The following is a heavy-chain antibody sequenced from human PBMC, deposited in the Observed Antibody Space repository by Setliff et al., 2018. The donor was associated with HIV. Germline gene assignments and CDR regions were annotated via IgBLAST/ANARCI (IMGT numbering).Heavy chain of an antibody. CDR2: MYPRDSDT. D-gene: IGHD2-21*02. CDR1: GYSFTSYW. Sequence: GESLKISCKGSGYSFTSYWIGWVRQKPGKGLEWMGMMYPRDSDTKYSPSFQGQVTMSADTSVSIAYLEWSSLKASDTAIYFCARHGSMVPGLDPWGQGTLVTVSS. CDR3: ARHGSMVPGLDP. V-gene: IGHV5-51*01. J-gene: IGHJ5*02.